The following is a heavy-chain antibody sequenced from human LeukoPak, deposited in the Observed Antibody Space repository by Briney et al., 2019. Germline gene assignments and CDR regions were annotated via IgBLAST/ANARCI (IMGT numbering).Heavy chain of an antibody. CDR3: ASLRERSYYARGFDY. CDR2: IYYSGST. J-gene: IGHJ4*02. CDR1: GGSISSYY. D-gene: IGHD1-26*01. Sequence: SETLSLTCTVSGGSISSYYWSWIRQPPGKGLEWIGSIYYSGSTYYIPSLKSRVTISVDTSKNQFSLKLSYVTAADTAVYYCASLRERSYYARGFDYWGQGTLVTVSS. V-gene: IGHV4-59*05.